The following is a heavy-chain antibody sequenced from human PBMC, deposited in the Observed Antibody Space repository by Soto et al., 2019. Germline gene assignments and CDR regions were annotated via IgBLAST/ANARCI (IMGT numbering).Heavy chain of an antibody. D-gene: IGHD3-22*01. J-gene: IGHJ4*02. CDR1: GVTFSSYT. Sequence: SVKVSCKASGVTFSSYTISWVRQAPGQGLEWMGRIIPILGIANYAQKFQGRVTITADKSTSTAYMELSSLRSEDTAVYYCASGSGYLYYFDYWGQGTLVTVSS. CDR3: ASGSGYLYYFDY. CDR2: IIPILGIA. V-gene: IGHV1-69*02.